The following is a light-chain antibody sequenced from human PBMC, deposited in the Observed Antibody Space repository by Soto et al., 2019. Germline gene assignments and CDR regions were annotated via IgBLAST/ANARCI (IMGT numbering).Light chain of an antibody. J-gene: IGKJ1*01. Sequence: DIQMTQSPSTLSASVGDRVTITCRASQSITSWLAWYQQKPGKAPKLLMYDASSLDSGVPSRFSGSGSVTEFTLTISSLQPDDFATYYCQQYNGYPWTFGQGTKVEIK. CDR2: DAS. V-gene: IGKV1-5*01. CDR3: QQYNGYPWT. CDR1: QSITSW.